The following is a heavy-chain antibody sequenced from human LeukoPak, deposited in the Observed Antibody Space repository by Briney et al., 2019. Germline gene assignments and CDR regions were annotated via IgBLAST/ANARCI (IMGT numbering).Heavy chain of an antibody. Sequence: GGSLRLSCAASGFTFSSYWMHWVRQAPGKGLMWVSRINSDGIITNYADSVKGRFTISRDNAKNTLYLQMNSLRAEDTAVYYCVKESGFMVAPNSAFDIWGQGTMVTVSS. V-gene: IGHV3-74*01. CDR1: GFTFSSYW. CDR2: INSDGIIT. J-gene: IGHJ3*02. D-gene: IGHD4/OR15-4a*01. CDR3: VKESGFMVAPNSAFDI.